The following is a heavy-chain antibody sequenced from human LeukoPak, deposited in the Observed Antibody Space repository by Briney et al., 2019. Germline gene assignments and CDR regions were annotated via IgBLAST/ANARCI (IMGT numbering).Heavy chain of an antibody. J-gene: IGHJ4*02. Sequence: PSETLSLTCTVSGDSISGYYWSWIRQPPGKGLEWIGYIYYSGSTNYSPSPKSRVTILVDTTKNQFSLKLTSVTAADTAVYYCARGGGDYWGQGTLVTVSS. CDR1: GDSISGYY. CDR3: ARGGGDY. V-gene: IGHV4-59*01. CDR2: IYYSGST. D-gene: IGHD6-25*01.